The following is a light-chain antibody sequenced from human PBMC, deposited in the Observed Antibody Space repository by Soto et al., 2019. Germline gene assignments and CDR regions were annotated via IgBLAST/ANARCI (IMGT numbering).Light chain of an antibody. Sequence: YELAQPPSVSVAPGQTARISCGGNNIESKSVNWYQQKPGQAPVLVVYDDSDRPSGIPERFSGSNSGNTATLIISTAEAGDEADYYCQVWDSDNNPFYVFGAGTKV. CDR3: QVWDSDNNPFYV. V-gene: IGLV3-21*02. J-gene: IGLJ1*01. CDR1: NIESKS. CDR2: DDS.